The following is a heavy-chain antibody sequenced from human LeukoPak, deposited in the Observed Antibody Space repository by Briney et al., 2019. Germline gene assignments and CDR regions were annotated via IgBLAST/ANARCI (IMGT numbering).Heavy chain of an antibody. J-gene: IGHJ2*01. Sequence: LETLSLTCAVSGYSISSGYYWGWIRQPPGKGLEWIGSIYHSGSTYYNPSLKSRVTISVDTSKNQFSLKLSSVTAADTAVYYCARQGEAYDSRDWYFDLWGRGTLVTVSS. CDR3: ARQGEAYDSRDWYFDL. D-gene: IGHD3-22*01. CDR2: IYHSGST. V-gene: IGHV4-38-2*01. CDR1: GYSISSGYY.